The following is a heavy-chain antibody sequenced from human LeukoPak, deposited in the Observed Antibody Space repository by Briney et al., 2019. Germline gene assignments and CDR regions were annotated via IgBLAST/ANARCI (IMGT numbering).Heavy chain of an antibody. CDR2: LNWSGGKT. Sequence: GGSLRLSCAASGFKFDDHGMSWVRQAPGKGLEWVSGLNWSGGKTGYADSVKGRFTISRDNAKNLLVLQMNSLRVEDTAFYYCARSASVAADYYFDNWGQGTLVTVSS. D-gene: IGHD6-19*01. CDR3: ARSASVAADYYFDN. J-gene: IGHJ4*02. CDR1: GFKFDDHG. V-gene: IGHV3-20*04.